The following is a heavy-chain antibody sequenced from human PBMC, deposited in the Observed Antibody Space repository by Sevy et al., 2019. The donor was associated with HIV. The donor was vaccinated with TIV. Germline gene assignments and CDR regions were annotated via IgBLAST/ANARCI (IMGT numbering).Heavy chain of an antibody. CDR3: AREADYYDGSGYQYDY. CDR1: GFTFSSYN. J-gene: IGHJ4*01. CDR2: ISTSRSDI. V-gene: IGHV3-48*02. Sequence: GGSLRLSCAASGFTFSSYNMNWVRQAPGKGLEWLAYISTSRSDIYYAGSLKGRFTISRDNAKNSRYLQMNSLRDEDTAVYYCAREADYYDGSGYQYDYWGHGTLVTVSS. D-gene: IGHD3-22*01.